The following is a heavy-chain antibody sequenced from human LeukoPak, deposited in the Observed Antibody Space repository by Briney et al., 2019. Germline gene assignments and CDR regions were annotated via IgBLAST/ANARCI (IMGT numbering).Heavy chain of an antibody. Sequence: ASVKVSCKASGYTFTSYGISWVRQAPGQGLEWMGRIIPIFGTANYAQKFQGRVTITADKSTSIAYMELSILRSEDTAVYYCASTSRAVYYFDYWGQGTLVTVSS. CDR2: IIPIFGTA. CDR1: GYTFTSYG. CDR3: ASTSRAVYYFDY. V-gene: IGHV1-69*06. D-gene: IGHD6-19*01. J-gene: IGHJ4*02.